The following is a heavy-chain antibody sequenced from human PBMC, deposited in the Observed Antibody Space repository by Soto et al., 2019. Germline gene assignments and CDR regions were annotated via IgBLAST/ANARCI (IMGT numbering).Heavy chain of an antibody. Sequence: QVQLQESGPGLGKPSETLSLTCTVSGRSISSCCWSCIRQPPGKGLEWFEYIYYSGSTNYNSSLMSRVTISVDTSKNQFSLELSSVTAADTALYYCARRWGSAADYLGQGTLVTVSS. CDR1: GRSISSCC. CDR2: IYYSGST. CDR3: ARRWGSAADY. D-gene: IGHD2-15*01. V-gene: IGHV4-59*08. J-gene: IGHJ4*02.